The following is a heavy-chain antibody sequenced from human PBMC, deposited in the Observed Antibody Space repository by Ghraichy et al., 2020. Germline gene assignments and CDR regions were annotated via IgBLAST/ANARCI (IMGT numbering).Heavy chain of an antibody. CDR3: RRGLGNILIEVFDY. CDR1: GFTFGSYT. D-gene: IGHD2/OR15-2a*01. CDR2: VRSSIYGGTT. V-gene: IGHV3-49*03. J-gene: IGHJ4*02. Sequence: GGSLRLSCTASGFTFGSYTMNWFRQAPGKGLEWVGFVRSSIYGGTTEYAASVKGRFIISRDESNKIAYLQMNSLETEDTATYYCRRGLGNILIEVFDYWGPGPLVTVSS.